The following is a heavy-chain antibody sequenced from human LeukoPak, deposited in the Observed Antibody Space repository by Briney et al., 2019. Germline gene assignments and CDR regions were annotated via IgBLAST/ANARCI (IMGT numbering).Heavy chain of an antibody. CDR1: GGSISSYY. J-gene: IGHJ3*02. Sequence: SETLSLTCTVSGGSISSYYWSWIRQPPGKGLEWIGYIYYSGSTNYNPSLKSRVTIPVDTSKNQFSLKLSSVTAADTAVYYCARHALGMVATFTAFDIWGQGTMVTVSS. CDR3: ARHALGMVATFTAFDI. CDR2: IYYSGST. V-gene: IGHV4-59*08. D-gene: IGHD5-12*01.